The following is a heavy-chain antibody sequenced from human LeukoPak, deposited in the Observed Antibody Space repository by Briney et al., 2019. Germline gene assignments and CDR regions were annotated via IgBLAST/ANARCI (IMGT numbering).Heavy chain of an antibody. V-gene: IGHV1-2*02. Sequence: ASVKVSCKASGYTFTGYYMHWVRQAPGQGLEWMGWINPNSGGTKSSQNFQGRVTMTRDTSISTADMELSRLTSDDTAVYYCARGPNYYDGSGHYYLHDWGQGTLVTVSS. CDR1: GYTFTGYY. J-gene: IGHJ4*02. CDR3: ARGPNYYDGSGHYYLHD. CDR2: INPNSGGT. D-gene: IGHD3-22*01.